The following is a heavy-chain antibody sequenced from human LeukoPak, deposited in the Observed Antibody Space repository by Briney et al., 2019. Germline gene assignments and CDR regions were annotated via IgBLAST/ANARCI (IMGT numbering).Heavy chain of an antibody. CDR2: INPNSGGT. CDR1: GYTFTGYY. D-gene: IGHD5-24*01. CDR3: ARGRWLQSWSRYYYYMDV. V-gene: IGHV1-2*02. Sequence: ASVKVSCKASGYTFTGYYMHWVRQAPGQGLEGMGWINPNSGGTNYAQKFQGRVTMTRDTSISTAYMELSRLRSDDTAVYYCARGRWLQSWSRYYYYMDVWGKGTTVTVSS. J-gene: IGHJ6*03.